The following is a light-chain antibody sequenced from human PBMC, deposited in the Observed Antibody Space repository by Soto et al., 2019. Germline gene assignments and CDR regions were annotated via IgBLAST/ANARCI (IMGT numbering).Light chain of an antibody. J-gene: IGKJ4*01. V-gene: IGKV3-15*01. Sequence: EKVMTQSPATLSVSPWERATLSCRASQNVKTRLAWYQQKPGQAPRLLIYDAFTRATGIPARFSGSASGTEFTLTISSLQSEDFAVYYCQQYDEWPLTFGGGTKVEIK. CDR3: QQYDEWPLT. CDR2: DAF. CDR1: QNVKTR.